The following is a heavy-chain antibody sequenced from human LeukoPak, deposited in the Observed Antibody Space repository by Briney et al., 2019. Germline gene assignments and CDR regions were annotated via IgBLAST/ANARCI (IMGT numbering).Heavy chain of an antibody. J-gene: IGHJ5*02. V-gene: IGHV1-18*01. D-gene: IGHD3-10*01. CDR2: ISAYNGNT. CDR1: GYTFTNYG. CDR3: ARDYYASGSFYASP. Sequence: ASVKVSCKASGYTFTNYGISWVRQAPGQGLEWMGWISAYNGNTNYAQKLQGRVTMTTDTSTNTAYMELRSLRSDDTAVYYCARDYYASGSFYASPWGQGTLVTVSS.